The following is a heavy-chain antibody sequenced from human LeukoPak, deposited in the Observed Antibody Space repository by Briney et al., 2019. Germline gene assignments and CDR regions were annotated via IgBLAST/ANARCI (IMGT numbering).Heavy chain of an antibody. CDR1: GGSISSYY. Sequence: SETLSLTCTVSGGSISSYYWSWIRQPPGKGLEWIGYIYYSGSTNYNPSLKSRVTISVDTSKNQFSLKLSSVTAADTAVYYCARQNYGSGSTNWFDPWGQGTLVTVSS. CDR2: IYYSGST. D-gene: IGHD3-10*01. V-gene: IGHV4-59*08. J-gene: IGHJ5*02. CDR3: ARQNYGSGSTNWFDP.